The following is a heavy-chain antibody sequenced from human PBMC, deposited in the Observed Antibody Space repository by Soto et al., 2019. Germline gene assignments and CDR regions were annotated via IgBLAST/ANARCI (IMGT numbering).Heavy chain of an antibody. CDR1: GGSLSSYP. CDR3: ARPTGGHDAGGHYMDV. J-gene: IGHJ6*03. V-gene: IGHV1-69*02. D-gene: IGHD2-8*02. Sequence: QVQLLQSGSEVKKPGSSVKVSCRASGGSLSSYPVTWVRQAPGQGLEWMGRIIPIVGLTNYAQKFQGRVTITAYKSTSTAYMKWSSLRADDTAVYYCARPTGGHDAGGHYMDVWGKGTTVIVSS. CDR2: IIPIVGLT.